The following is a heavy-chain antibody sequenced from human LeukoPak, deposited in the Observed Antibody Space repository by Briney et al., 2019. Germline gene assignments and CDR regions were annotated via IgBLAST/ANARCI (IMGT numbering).Heavy chain of an antibody. CDR3: ARAVVRGVITNSDYYYYYMDV. CDR1: GGSISSSSYY. Sequence: SETLSLTCTVSGGSISSSSYYWGWIRQPPGKGREWIASIYYSGSTYYNPSLKSRVTISVDTSKNQFSLKLSSVTAADTAVYYCARAVVRGVITNSDYYYYYMDVWGKGTTVTISS. D-gene: IGHD3-10*01. V-gene: IGHV4-39*07. J-gene: IGHJ6*03. CDR2: IYYSGST.